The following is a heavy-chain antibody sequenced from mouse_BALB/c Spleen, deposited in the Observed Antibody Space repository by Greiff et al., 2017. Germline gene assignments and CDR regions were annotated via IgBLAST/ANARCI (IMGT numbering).Heavy chain of an antibody. D-gene: IGHD2-4*01. CDR3: ARVGDYDAWFAY. CDR2: ISSGGSYT. Sequence: EVQRVESGGGLVKPGGSLKLSCAASGFTFSSYAMSWVRQSPEKRLEWVAEISSGGSYTYYPDTVTGRFTISRDNAKNTLYLEMSSLRSEDTAMYYCARVGDYDAWFAYWGQGTLVTVSA. J-gene: IGHJ3*01. V-gene: IGHV5-9-4*01. CDR1: GFTFSSYA.